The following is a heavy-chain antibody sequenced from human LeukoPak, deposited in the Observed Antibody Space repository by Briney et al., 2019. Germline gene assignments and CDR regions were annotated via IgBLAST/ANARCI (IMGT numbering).Heavy chain of an antibody. CDR2: IYYSGST. CDR3: ARGPGYYYDSSGYYYTWFDP. J-gene: IGHJ5*02. V-gene: IGHV4-30-4*01. D-gene: IGHD3-22*01. CDR1: GGSISSGDYY. Sequence: SETLSLTCTVSGGSISSGDYYWSWIRQPPGKGLEWIGYIYYSGSTYYNPSLKSRVTISVDTSKNQFSLKLSSVTAADTAVYYCARGPGYYYDSSGYYYTWFDPWGQGSLVTVSS.